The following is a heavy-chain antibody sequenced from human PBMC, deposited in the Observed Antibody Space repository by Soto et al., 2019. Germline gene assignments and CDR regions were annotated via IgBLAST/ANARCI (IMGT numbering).Heavy chain of an antibody. D-gene: IGHD3-3*01. V-gene: IGHV4-34*01. CDR3: AQTHYDFWSGYRFDP. Sequence: SETLSLTCAVYGGSFSGYYWSWIRQPPGKGLEWIGEINHSGSTNYNPSLKSRVTISVDTSKNQFSLKLSSVTAADTAVYYCAQTHYDFWSGYRFDPWGQGTLVTVSS. CDR2: INHSGST. J-gene: IGHJ5*02. CDR1: GGSFSGYY.